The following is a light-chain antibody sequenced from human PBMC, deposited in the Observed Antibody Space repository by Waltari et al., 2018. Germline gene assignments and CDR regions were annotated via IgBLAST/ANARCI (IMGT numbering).Light chain of an antibody. CDR1: QSIGNAY. J-gene: IGKJ4*01. CDR3: QQTYNNPPF. CDR2: GAS. Sequence: DIQMTQSPSSLSASVGDRVTITCRSSQSIGNAYLNWYQQKPGKAPKLLIYGASTLQSGVPSRFIGSGSGTDFTLIISSLQPEDFATYYCQQTYNNPPFFGGGTRVEI. V-gene: IGKV1-39*01.